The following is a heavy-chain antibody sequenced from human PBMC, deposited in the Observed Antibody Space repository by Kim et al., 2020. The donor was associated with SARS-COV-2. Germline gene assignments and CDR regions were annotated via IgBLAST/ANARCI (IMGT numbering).Heavy chain of an antibody. Sequence: GGSLRLSCAASGFTFSAHQMTWVRQAPGKGLEWLGNIKEDGSAQYLADFVKGRFTISRDNAKNSLYLQMNSLRADDTAMYYCARWFHNNGWSPDYLGQGT. V-gene: IGHV3-7*01. CDR2: IKEDGSAQ. CDR1: GFTFSAHQ. D-gene: IGHD6-19*01. J-gene: IGHJ4*02. CDR3: ARWFHNNGWSPDY.